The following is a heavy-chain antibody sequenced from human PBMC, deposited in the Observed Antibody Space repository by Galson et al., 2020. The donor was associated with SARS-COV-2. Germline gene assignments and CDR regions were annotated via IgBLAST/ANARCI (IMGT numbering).Heavy chain of an antibody. CDR3: ATFLVGDTKGLSDL. J-gene: IGHJ5*02. D-gene: IGHD1-26*01. CDR2: ISSSSSTI. CDR1: GFTFSTYS. Sequence: GESLKISCVVSGFTFSTYSMNWVRQAPGKGLEWISYISSSSSTIYYADSVKGRFTISRDNAKNSLFLQMQSLRDEDTAVYYCATFLVGDTKGLSDLWGQGTLVTVSS. V-gene: IGHV3-48*02.